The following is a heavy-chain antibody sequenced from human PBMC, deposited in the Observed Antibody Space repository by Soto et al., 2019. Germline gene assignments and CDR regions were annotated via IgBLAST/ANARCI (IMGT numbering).Heavy chain of an antibody. D-gene: IGHD6-13*01. CDR1: GGSISSSSYY. CDR3: AAAGQYNCFHP. CDR2: IYYSGST. V-gene: IGHV4-39*01. Sequence: SETLSLTCTVSGGSISSSSYYWGWIRQPPGKGLEWIGSIYYSGSTYYNPSLKSRVTISVDTSKNQFSLKLSSVTAADTAVYYAAAAGQYNCFHPWGQGTLVTVSS. J-gene: IGHJ5*02.